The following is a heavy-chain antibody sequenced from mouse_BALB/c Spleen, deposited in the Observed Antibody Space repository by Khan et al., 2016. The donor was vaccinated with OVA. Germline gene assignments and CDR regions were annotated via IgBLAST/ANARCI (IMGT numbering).Heavy chain of an antibody. Sequence: QIQLVQSGPELKKPGETVKISCKASGYTFTNYGMNWVKQSPGKTLKWMGWINTYTGEPTYADDFTGRFAFSLETSASTAYLQINNHQNEDTATYCCARPPYFSYPLAHWGQGTSVTVSS. CDR2: INTYTGEP. CDR1: GYTFTNYG. CDR3: ARPPYFSYPLAH. V-gene: IGHV9-3-1*01. D-gene: IGHD2-10*01. J-gene: IGHJ4*01.